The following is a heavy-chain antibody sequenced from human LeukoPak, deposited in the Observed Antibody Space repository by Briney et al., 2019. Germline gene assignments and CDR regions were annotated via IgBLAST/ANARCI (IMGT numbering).Heavy chain of an antibody. CDR1: GYTFTGYY. Sequence: GASVKVSCKASGYTFTGYYMHWVRQAPGQGLEWMGGFVPEDDETIYAQSFQGRVTMTEDTSTDTAYMELSSLRSEDTAMYYCATIAPGDLFDSWGQGTLVTVSS. V-gene: IGHV1-24*01. CDR3: ATIAPGDLFDS. D-gene: IGHD7-27*01. J-gene: IGHJ4*02. CDR2: FVPEDDET.